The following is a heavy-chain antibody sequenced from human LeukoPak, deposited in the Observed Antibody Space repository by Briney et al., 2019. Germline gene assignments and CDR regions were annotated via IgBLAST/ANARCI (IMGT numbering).Heavy chain of an antibody. J-gene: IGHJ6*03. D-gene: IGHD2/OR15-2a*01. CDR3: ARDKGINAYYYYYYYMDV. CDR2: ISSSGSTI. CDR1: GFTFSSYS. V-gene: IGHV3-48*04. Sequence: GGSLRLSCAASGFTFSSYSMNWVRQAPGKGLEWVSYISSSGSTIYYADSVKGRFTISRDNAKNSLYLQMNSLRAEDTAVYYCARDKGINAYYYYYYYMDVWGKGTTVTISS.